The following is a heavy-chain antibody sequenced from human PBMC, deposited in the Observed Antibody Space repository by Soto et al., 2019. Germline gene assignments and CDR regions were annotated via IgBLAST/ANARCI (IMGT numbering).Heavy chain of an antibody. D-gene: IGHD3-3*02. CDR2: IIPLFPTP. V-gene: IGHV1-69*13. CDR1: GGTFGNSA. J-gene: IGHJ6*02. Sequence: SSVKVSCKASGGTFGNSAISWVRQAPGQGLEWLGGIIPLFPTPDYAQKFQGRVTITADESTSTAYMELTSLRSEDTAVYYCARDKDRQQLGRNYYCGIDVWGQ. CDR3: ARDKDRQQLGRNYYCGIDV.